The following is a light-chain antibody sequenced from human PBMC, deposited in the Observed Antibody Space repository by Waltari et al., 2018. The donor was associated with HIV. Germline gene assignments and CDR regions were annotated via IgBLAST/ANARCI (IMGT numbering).Light chain of an antibody. CDR3: SSYRSSSTPLWV. CDR1: SSDVGSYNY. CDR2: EVS. J-gene: IGLJ3*02. V-gene: IGLV2-14*01. Sequence: QSALTQPASVSGSPGQSITISCTGTSSDVGSYNYVHLYQQHPDKAPKLMIYEVSNRPSGVSNRFSGSKSDNTASLTISGLQAEDEADYYCSSYRSSSTPLWVFGGGTKLTVL.